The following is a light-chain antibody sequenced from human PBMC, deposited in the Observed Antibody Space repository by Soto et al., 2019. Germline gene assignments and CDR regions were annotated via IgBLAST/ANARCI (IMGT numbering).Light chain of an antibody. J-gene: IGLJ3*02. CDR3: AARDDSLSGHWV. CDR1: SSNIGSEY. V-gene: IGLV1-47*01. Sequence: QSVLTQPPSASGTPGQRVTISCSGSSSNIGSEYVVWYQHLPGTAPKLLIYRNNQRPSGVPDRFAGSKSDTSASLAISGLRSEDEADYYCAARDDSLSGHWVFGGGTKLTVL. CDR2: RNN.